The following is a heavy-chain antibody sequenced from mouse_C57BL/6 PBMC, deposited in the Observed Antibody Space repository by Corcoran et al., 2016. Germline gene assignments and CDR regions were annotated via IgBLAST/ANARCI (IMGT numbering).Heavy chain of an antibody. CDR3: ANERWYFDV. CDR2: INPNNGGT. Sequence: EVQLLQSGPELVKPGASVKISCKASGYTFTDDDMNWVKQSHGKSLEWIGDINPNNGGTSYNQKFKGKATLTVDKSSSTAYKELSSLTSADSAVYYCANERWYFDVWGTGTTVTVSS. J-gene: IGHJ1*03. CDR1: GYTFTDDD. V-gene: IGHV1-26*01.